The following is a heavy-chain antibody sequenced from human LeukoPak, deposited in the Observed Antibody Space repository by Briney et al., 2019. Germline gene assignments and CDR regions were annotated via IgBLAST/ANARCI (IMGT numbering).Heavy chain of an antibody. D-gene: IGHD3-22*01. CDR3: VRERTNYYDSSGYY. V-gene: IGHV3-7*05. Sequence: PGGSLRLSCAASGFTFSDYWMTWVRQAPGKGLEWVANIKQDGSEKYYVDSVKGRFTISRDNAKNSLYLEMNSLRAEDTAVYYCVRERTNYYDSSGYYWGQGTLVTVSS. J-gene: IGHJ4*02. CDR1: GFTFSDYW. CDR2: IKQDGSEK.